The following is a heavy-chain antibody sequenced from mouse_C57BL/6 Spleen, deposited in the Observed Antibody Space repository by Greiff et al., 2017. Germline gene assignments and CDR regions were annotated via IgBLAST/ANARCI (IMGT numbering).Heavy chain of an antibody. V-gene: IGHV1-9*01. D-gene: IGHD1-1*01. CDR1: GYTFTGYW. Sequence: QVQLQQSGAELMKPGASVKLSCKATGYTFTGYWIEWVKQRPGHGLEWIGEILPGSGSTNYNEKFKGKATFTADTSSNTAYMQLSSLTTEDSAIYYCSRSPTVVPLGDYFDYWGQGTTLTVSS. CDR3: SRSPTVVPLGDYFDY. J-gene: IGHJ2*01. CDR2: ILPGSGST.